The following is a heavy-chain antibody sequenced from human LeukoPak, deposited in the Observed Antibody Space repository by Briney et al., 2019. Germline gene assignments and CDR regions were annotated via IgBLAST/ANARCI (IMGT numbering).Heavy chain of an antibody. J-gene: IGHJ4*02. Sequence: PSETLSLTCTVSGGSISSSSYYWGWIRQPPGKGLEWIGSIYYSGSTYYNPSLKSRVTISVDTSKNQFSPKLSSVTAADTAVYYCARRFVSGWYSNYWGQGTLVTVSS. V-gene: IGHV4-39*01. CDR2: IYYSGST. CDR1: GGSISSSSYY. D-gene: IGHD6-19*01. CDR3: ARRFVSGWYSNY.